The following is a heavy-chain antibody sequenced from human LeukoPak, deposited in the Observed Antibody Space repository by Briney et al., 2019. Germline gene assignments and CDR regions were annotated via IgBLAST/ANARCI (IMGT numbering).Heavy chain of an antibody. CDR1: GGSISSSSYY. D-gene: IGHD4-17*01. J-gene: IGHJ3*02. Sequence: NPSETLSLTCTVSGGSISSSSYYWGWIRQPPGKGLEWIGSIYYSGSTYYNPSLKSRVTISVDTSKNQFSLKLSSVTAADTAVYYCARCSLRQGAFDIWGQGTMVTVSS. CDR2: IYYSGST. CDR3: ARCSLRQGAFDI. V-gene: IGHV4-39*01.